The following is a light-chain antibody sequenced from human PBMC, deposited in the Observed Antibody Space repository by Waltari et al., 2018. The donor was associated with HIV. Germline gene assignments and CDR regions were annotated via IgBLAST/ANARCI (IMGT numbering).Light chain of an antibody. CDR2: DDS. J-gene: IGLJ2*01. V-gene: IGLV3-21*02. CDR3: QVWHSNSDHVV. CDR1: NIGRQS. Sequence: SYVLTQPPSVSVAPGQTARITSEGNNIGRQSVHWYQQRPGQAPALVVHDDSDRPSGIPERFSGSNSGNTATLTISRVEAGDEADYYCQVWHSNSDHVVFGGGTKLTVL.